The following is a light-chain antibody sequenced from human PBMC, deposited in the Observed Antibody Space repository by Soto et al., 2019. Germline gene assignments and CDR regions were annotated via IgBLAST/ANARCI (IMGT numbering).Light chain of an antibody. CDR1: QSVTSN. CDR2: GAS. V-gene: IGKV3-15*01. Sequence: FGLPQSPGTLSSSPGERATLSCRAIQSVTSNYLAWYQQKPGQAPRLLIYGASTRATGIPARFSGSGSGTEFTLTISSLQSEDFAVYYCQQYNNWPRWTFGQGTKVDIK. J-gene: IGKJ1*01. CDR3: QQYNNWPRWT.